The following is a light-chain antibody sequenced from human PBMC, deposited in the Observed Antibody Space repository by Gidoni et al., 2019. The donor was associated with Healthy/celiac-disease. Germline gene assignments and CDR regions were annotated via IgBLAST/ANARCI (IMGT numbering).Light chain of an antibody. J-gene: IGKJ3*01. CDR2: DAS. CDR3: QQRSNWPPGT. V-gene: IGKV3-11*01. CDR1: QSVSSY. Sequence: ELVLTQSPATLSLSPGERATLSCRASQSVSSYLAWYQQKPGQAPRLLLYDASNRATGIPARFSGSGSGTDFTLTISSLEPEDFAVYYCQQRSNWPPGTFGPGTKVDIK.